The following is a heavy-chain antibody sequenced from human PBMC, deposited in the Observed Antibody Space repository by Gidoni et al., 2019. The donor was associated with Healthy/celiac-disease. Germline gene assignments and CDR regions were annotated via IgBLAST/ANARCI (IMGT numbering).Heavy chain of an antibody. J-gene: IGHJ4*02. CDR1: GGSISSGGYY. CDR2: IYYSGST. CDR3: VGGSSWSRNFDY. D-gene: IGHD6-13*01. V-gene: IGHV4-31*03. Sequence: QVQLQESGPGLVQPSQTLSLTCTVSGGSISSGGYYWSWIRQHPGKGLEWIGYIYYSGSTYYNPSLKSRVTISVDTSKNQFSLKLSSVTAADTAVYYCVGGSSWSRNFDYWGQGTLVTVSS.